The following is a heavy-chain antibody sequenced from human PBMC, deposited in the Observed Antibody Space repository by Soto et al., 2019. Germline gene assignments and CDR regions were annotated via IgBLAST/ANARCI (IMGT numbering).Heavy chain of an antibody. D-gene: IGHD1-7*01. CDR3: AKWGVYIWNYWSHDAFDC. CDR1: GFTFSSYA. V-gene: IGHV3-23*01. Sequence: EVQLLESGGGLVQPGGSLRLSCAASGFTFSSYAMSWVRQAPGKGLEWVSAISGSGGSTYYADSVKGRFTISRDNSKHTLYRQMNSLTAEDTAVYYCAKWGVYIWNYWSHDAFDCWGQGTMVTVSS. J-gene: IGHJ3*01. CDR2: ISGSGGST.